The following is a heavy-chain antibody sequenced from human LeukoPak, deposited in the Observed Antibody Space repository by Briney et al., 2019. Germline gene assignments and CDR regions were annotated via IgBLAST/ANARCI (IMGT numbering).Heavy chain of an antibody. J-gene: IGHJ4*02. CDR2: INHSGST. CDR3: AREAAAAVDY. V-gene: IGHV4-34*01. Sequence: SETLSLTCTVSGGSISSYYWSWIRQPPGKGLEWIGEINHSGSTNYNPSLKSRVTISVDTSKNQFSLKLSSVTAADTAVYYCAREAAAAVDYWGQGTLVTVSS. D-gene: IGHD6-13*01. CDR1: GGSISSYY.